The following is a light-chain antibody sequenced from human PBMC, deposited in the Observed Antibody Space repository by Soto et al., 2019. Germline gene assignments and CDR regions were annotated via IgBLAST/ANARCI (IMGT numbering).Light chain of an antibody. J-gene: IGLJ1*01. CDR2: DVA. Sequence: QSALTQPASVSDSPGQSITISCTGTSSDVGGSNFVSWYQQHPGKPPKLIIYDVANRPSGVSNRFSGSKSGSTASLIISRPQTEAEADYYCVSYTSSTTYVFGTGTKVTVL. CDR3: VSYTSSTTYV. CDR1: SSDVGGSNF. V-gene: IGLV2-14*03.